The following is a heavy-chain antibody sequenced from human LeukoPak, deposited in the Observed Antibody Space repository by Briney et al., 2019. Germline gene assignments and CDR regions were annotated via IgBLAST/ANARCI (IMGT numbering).Heavy chain of an antibody. V-gene: IGHV3-30-3*01. CDR3: AREITIFGVVQSNYFDY. J-gene: IGHJ4*02. CDR1: GFTFSSYV. D-gene: IGHD3-3*01. CDR2: ISFDGSNK. Sequence: GGSLRLSCAASGFTFSSYVMHWVRQAPGKGLEWVAVISFDGSNKHYADSVKGRFTISRDNSKNTLYLQMNSLRAEDTAVYYYAREITIFGVVQSNYFDYWGQGTLVTVSS.